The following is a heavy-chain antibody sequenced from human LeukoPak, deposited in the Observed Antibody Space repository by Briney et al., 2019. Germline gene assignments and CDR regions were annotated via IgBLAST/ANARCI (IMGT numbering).Heavy chain of an antibody. CDR1: GGSFSGYY. CDR2: INHSGST. V-gene: IGHV4-34*01. Sequence: PSETLSLTCAVYGGSFSGYYWSWIRQPPGKGLEWIGEINHSGSTNYNPSLKSRVTISVDTSKNQFSLKLSSVTAADTAVYYCARVSGTAMVILNYWGQGTLVTVSS. D-gene: IGHD5-18*01. CDR3: ARVSGTAMVILNY. J-gene: IGHJ4*02.